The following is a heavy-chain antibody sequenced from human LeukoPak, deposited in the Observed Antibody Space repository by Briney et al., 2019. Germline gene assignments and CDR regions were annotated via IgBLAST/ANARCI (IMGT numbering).Heavy chain of an antibody. J-gene: IGHJ4*02. V-gene: IGHV3-7*01. Sequence: GGSLRLSCAASGFTFSSYWINWVRQAPGKGLEWVANINQDGSEKYYVDSVKGRFTISRDNAKNSLYLQVNSLRAEDTAVYYCARDFRNAGDYWGQGTLVTVSS. CDR2: INQDGSEK. CDR3: ARDFRNAGDY. D-gene: IGHD1-14*01. CDR1: GFTFSSYW.